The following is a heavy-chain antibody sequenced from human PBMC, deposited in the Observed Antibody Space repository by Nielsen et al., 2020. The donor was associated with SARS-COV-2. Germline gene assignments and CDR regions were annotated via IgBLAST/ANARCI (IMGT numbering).Heavy chain of an antibody. Sequence: GESLKISCAASGFTFSSYSMNWVRQAPGKGLEWVSYISSSSSTIYYADSVKGRFTISRDNAKNSLYLQMNSLRAEDTAVYYCAREMATIYYGMDVWGQGTTVTVSS. D-gene: IGHD5-24*01. V-gene: IGHV3-48*01. CDR2: ISSSSSTI. J-gene: IGHJ6*02. CDR3: AREMATIYYGMDV. CDR1: GFTFSSYS.